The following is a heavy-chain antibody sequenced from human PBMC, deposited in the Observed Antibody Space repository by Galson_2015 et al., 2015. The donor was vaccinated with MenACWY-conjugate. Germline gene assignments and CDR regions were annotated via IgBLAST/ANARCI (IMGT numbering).Heavy chain of an antibody. J-gene: IGHJ5*02. CDR1: GFTFSSYE. D-gene: IGHD3-22*01. Sequence: SLRLSCAASGFTFSSYEMNWVRQAPGKGLEWVSYISGSGNTIYYADSVKGRFTISRDNAKNSLYLQMNSLRAEDTAVYYCARGVYDSSGYYFPWGQATLVTVSS. CDR2: ISGSGNTI. CDR3: ARGVYDSSGYYFP. V-gene: IGHV3-48*03.